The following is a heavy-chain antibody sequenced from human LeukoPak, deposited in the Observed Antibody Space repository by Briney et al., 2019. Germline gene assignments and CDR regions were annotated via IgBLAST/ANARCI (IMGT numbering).Heavy chain of an antibody. CDR3: ARAGYYYDSSGYNNWFDP. D-gene: IGHD3-22*01. J-gene: IGHJ5*02. V-gene: IGHV4-59*01. CDR1: GGSISSYY. CDR2: IYYSGST. Sequence: PSGTLSLTCTVSGGSISSYYWSWIRQPPGKGLEWIGYIYYSGSTNYNPSLKSRVTISVDTSKNQFSLKLSSVTAADTAVYYCARAGYYYDSSGYNNWFDPWGQGTLVTVSS.